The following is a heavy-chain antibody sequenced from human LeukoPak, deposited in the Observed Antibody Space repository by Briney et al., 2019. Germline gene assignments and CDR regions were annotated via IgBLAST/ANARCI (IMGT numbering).Heavy chain of an antibody. Sequence: GGSLRLSCAASGFTFSSYGMHCVRQAPGKGLEWVAVIWYDGSNKYYADSVKGRFTISRDNSKNTLYLQMNSLRAEDTAVYYCAKALSIAVAGTGVLYFDYWGQGTLVTVSS. J-gene: IGHJ4*02. CDR3: AKALSIAVAGTGVLYFDY. CDR1: GFTFSSYG. D-gene: IGHD6-19*01. CDR2: IWYDGSNK. V-gene: IGHV3-33*06.